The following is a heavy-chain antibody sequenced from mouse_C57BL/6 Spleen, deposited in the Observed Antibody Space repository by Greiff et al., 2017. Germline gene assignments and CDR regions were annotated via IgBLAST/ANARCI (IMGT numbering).Heavy chain of an antibody. V-gene: IGHV1-42*01. D-gene: IGHD1-1*01. CDR1: GYSFTGYY. CDR3: ARLLQGFDY. CDR2: INPSTGGT. Sequence: EVQLQQSGPELVKPGASVKISCKASGYSFTGYYMNWVKQSPEKSLEWIGEINPSTGGTTYNQKFKAKATLTVDKSSSTAYMQLKSLTSEDSAVYYCARLLQGFDYWGQGTTLTVSS. J-gene: IGHJ2*01.